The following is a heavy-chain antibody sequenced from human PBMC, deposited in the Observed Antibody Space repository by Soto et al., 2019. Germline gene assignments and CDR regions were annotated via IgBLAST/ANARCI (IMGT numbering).Heavy chain of an antibody. J-gene: IGHJ3*02. CDR3: TTDIKWIQLWFKQQLPMGDAFDI. CDR2: IKSKTDGGTT. D-gene: IGHD5-18*01. Sequence: PGGSLRLSCAASGFTFSNSWMNWVRQAPGKGLEWVGRIKSKTDGGTTDYAAPVKGRFTISRDDSKNTLYLQMNSLKTEDTAVYYCTTDIKWIQLWFKQQLPMGDAFDIWGQGTMVTVSS. V-gene: IGHV3-15*07. CDR1: GFTFSNSW.